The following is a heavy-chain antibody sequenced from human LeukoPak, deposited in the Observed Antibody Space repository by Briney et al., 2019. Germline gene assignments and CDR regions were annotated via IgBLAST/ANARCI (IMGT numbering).Heavy chain of an antibody. CDR3: ARGGYAYVYYMDV. CDR1: GFTFSSYS. J-gene: IGHJ6*03. D-gene: IGHD6-25*01. V-gene: IGHV3-21*01. Sequence: GGSLRLSCAASGFTFSSYSMNWVRQAPGKGLEWVSSISSSSSYIYYADSVKGRFTISRDNAKNSLYLQMNSLRVEDTAVYYCARGGYAYVYYMDVWGKGTTVTVSS. CDR2: ISSSSSYI.